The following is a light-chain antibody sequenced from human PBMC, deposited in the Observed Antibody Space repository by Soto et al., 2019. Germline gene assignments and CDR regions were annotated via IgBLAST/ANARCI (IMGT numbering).Light chain of an antibody. Sequence: QSVLTQPPSVSGAPGQRVTISCTGSSSNIGATFDVHWYQQLRGTAPKLLIFGNNNRPSGVPDRFSGSKSGTSASLAITGLQAEDEADYYCQSYDTSLSVVFGGGTKLTVL. CDR1: SSNIGATFD. V-gene: IGLV1-40*01. CDR2: GNN. J-gene: IGLJ2*01. CDR3: QSYDTSLSVV.